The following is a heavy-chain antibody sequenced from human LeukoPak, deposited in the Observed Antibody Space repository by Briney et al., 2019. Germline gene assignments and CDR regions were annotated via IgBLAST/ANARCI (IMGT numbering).Heavy chain of an antibody. CDR1: GGSISSYY. Sequence: TSETLSLTCTVSGGSISSYYWSWIRQPPGKGLEWIGYIYYSGNTNSNPSLKSRVTMSVDTSKNQFSLKLSSLTAADTAVYYCARGGHSSRYEYFQHWGQGTLVTVSS. D-gene: IGHD6-13*01. CDR3: ARGGHSSRYEYFQH. CDR2: IYYSGNT. J-gene: IGHJ1*01. V-gene: IGHV4-59*12.